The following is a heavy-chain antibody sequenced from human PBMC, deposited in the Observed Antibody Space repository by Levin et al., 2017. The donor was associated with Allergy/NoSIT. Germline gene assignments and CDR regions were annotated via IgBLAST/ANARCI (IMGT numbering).Heavy chain of an antibody. V-gene: IGHV1-3*01. J-gene: IGHJ3*02. CDR1: GYTFSNYA. D-gene: IGHD5-18*01. CDR3: AREVGSYGPGAFDI. Sequence: ASVKVSCKASGYTFSNYAMHWVRQAPGQRLEWMGWINAGNGYTKYSQKFEGRVTITRDTSASTAYMELSSLRSEDTTVYYCAREVGSYGPGAFDIWGQGTMVTVSS. CDR2: INAGNGYT.